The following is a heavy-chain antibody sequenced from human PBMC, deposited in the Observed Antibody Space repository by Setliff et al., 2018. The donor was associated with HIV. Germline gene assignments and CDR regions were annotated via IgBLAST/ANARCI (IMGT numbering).Heavy chain of an antibody. CDR2: ISSSGTYI. V-gene: IGHV3-21*04. CDR3: ARGRIPGAGYFYYFMDV. J-gene: IGHJ6*03. Sequence: PGGSLRLSCAASGFTFSSKTMNWVRQAPEKGLEWVSSISSSGTYIYYADSVRGRFAISRDNAKDSLYLEMDSLRAEDSAIYFCARGRIPGAGYFYYFMDVWGKGTTVTVSS. CDR1: GFTFSSKT. D-gene: IGHD2-2*02.